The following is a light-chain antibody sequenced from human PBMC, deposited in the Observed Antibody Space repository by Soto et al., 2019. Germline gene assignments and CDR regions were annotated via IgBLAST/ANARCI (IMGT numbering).Light chain of an antibody. Sequence: QSALTQPASVSGSPGQSITISCTGTSSDVGGYDYVSWYQQHPSKVPKLMIYDVSSRPSGVSNRFSGSKSGNTASLTISGLQAEDEADYYCSSYASSSTLVFGGGTQLTVL. CDR2: DVS. J-gene: IGLJ7*01. CDR1: SSDVGGYDY. V-gene: IGLV2-14*01. CDR3: SSYASSSTLV.